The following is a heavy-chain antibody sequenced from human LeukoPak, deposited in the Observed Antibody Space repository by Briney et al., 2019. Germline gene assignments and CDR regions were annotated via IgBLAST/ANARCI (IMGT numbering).Heavy chain of an antibody. D-gene: IGHD4-23*01. J-gene: IGHJ4*02. CDR2: ISSSGSTI. Sequence: GGSLRLSCAASGFTFSSYEMNWVRQAPGKGLEWGSYISSSGSTIYYADSVKGRFTISRDNAKNSLYLQMNSLRAEDTAVYYCARLFDDYGGNGLDYWGQGTLVTVSS. V-gene: IGHV3-48*03. CDR1: GFTFSSYE. CDR3: ARLFDDYGGNGLDY.